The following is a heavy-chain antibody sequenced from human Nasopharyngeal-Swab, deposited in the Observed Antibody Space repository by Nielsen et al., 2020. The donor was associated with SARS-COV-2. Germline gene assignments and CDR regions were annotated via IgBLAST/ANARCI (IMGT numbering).Heavy chain of an antibody. Sequence: GGSLTLSCVASGFTLSSYAMGWVRQAPRKGLEWVSAISGSGGSTYYADSVKGRFTISRDNSKNTLYLQMNSLRAEDTAVYYCAKVLSHYGDYGNNAFDIWGQGTMVTVSS. D-gene: IGHD4-17*01. CDR3: AKVLSHYGDYGNNAFDI. CDR1: GFTLSSYA. J-gene: IGHJ3*02. V-gene: IGHV3-23*01. CDR2: ISGSGGST.